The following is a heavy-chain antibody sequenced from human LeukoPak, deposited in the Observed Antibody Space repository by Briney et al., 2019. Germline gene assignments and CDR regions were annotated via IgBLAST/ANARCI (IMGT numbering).Heavy chain of an antibody. Sequence: PGGSLRLSCAASGFTFSSQGMTWVRQAPGKGLEWVAVIWYDGSNKYYADSVKGRFTISRDNSKNTLYLQMNSLRAEDTAVYYCARGPPFDYWGQGTLVTVSS. CDR2: IWYDGSNK. J-gene: IGHJ4*02. CDR1: GFTFSSQG. V-gene: IGHV3-33*08. CDR3: ARGPPFDY.